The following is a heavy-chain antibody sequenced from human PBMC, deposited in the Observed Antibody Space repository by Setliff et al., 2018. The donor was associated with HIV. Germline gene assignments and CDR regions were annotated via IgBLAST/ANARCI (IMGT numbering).Heavy chain of an antibody. V-gene: IGHV4-34*01. CDR3: ARAIVGEVADY. Sequence: TLSLTCSVSGGPVSGHFWTWIRQAPGKGLEWIAEITPSGRTNYSPSLKSRVTISVDTSKNQFSLKLNSVTATDTAVYYCARAIVGEVADYWGQGTLVTVSS. D-gene: IGHD1-26*01. J-gene: IGHJ4*02. CDR2: ITPSGRT. CDR1: GGPVSGHF.